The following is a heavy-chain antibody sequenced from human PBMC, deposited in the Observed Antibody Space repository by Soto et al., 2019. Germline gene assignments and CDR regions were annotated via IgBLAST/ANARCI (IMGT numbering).Heavy chain of an antibody. V-gene: IGHV4-30-4*01. CDR2: VYXSGST. Sequence: SETLSLTCTVSGGSISSADYYWSWIRQPPGKGLEWIGYVYXSGSTYDNPSLKSRVTISVETSKKQFSLKLSSVTAADTAVYYCARGDSRGYYPDPVEYGGQGALVTVSS. CDR1: GGSISSADYY. D-gene: IGHD3-22*01. CDR3: ARGDSRGYYPDPVEY. J-gene: IGHJ4*02.